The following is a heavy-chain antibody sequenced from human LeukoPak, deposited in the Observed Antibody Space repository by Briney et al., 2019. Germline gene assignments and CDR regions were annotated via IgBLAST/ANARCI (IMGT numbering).Heavy chain of an antibody. CDR2: ISGSGGST. Sequence: GGSLILSCAASGFTFSSYAMSWVRQAPGKGLEWVSAISGSGGSTYYADSVKGRFTISRDNSKNTLYLQMNSLRPEDTAVYYCANGGYYYGSGSYPFFDYWGQGTLVTVSS. CDR1: GFTFSSYA. J-gene: IGHJ4*02. D-gene: IGHD3-10*01. CDR3: ANGGYYYGSGSYPFFDY. V-gene: IGHV3-23*01.